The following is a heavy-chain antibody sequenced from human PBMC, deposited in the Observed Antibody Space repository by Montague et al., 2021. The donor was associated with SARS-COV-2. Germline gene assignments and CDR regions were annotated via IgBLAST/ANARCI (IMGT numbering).Heavy chain of an antibody. Sequence: SETLSLTCTVSGGSMSDHYWAWIRQPPGKGLEWLAYIYYSGGINSXASLKSRVSMSVDTSKNQSSLKLTSVTAADTAVYYCARAVSVRRAVNWFDPWGQGTLVTVSS. CDR3: ARAVSVRRAVNWFDP. V-gene: IGHV4-59*11. CDR1: GGSMSDHY. J-gene: IGHJ5*02. D-gene: IGHD3-10*01. CDR2: IYYSGGI.